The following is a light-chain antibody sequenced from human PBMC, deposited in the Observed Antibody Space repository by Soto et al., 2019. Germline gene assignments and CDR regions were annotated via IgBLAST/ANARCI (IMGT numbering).Light chain of an antibody. J-gene: IGKJ1*01. CDR1: QSITTY. Sequence: QMTQSPSSLSASVGDRVTITCRARQSITTYLNWYQQRPGKAPEVLIYAASRLQGGVPSRFSGSGSGTDFTLTINSLQPEDYAAYYCQQSYSTPWTFCQGTKVEIK. CDR2: AAS. CDR3: QQSYSTPWT. V-gene: IGKV1-39*01.